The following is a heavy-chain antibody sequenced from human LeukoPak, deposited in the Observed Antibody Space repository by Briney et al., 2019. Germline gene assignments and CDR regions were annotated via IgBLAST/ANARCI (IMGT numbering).Heavy chain of an antibody. D-gene: IGHD3-22*01. CDR1: GGSISSGSYY. CDR2: IYTSGST. V-gene: IGHV4-61*02. J-gene: IGHJ4*02. CDR3: AIGLVGPYY. Sequence: SETLSLTCTVSGGSISSGSYYWSWIRQPAGKGLGWIGRIYTSGSTNYNPSLKSRVTISVDTSKNQFSLRLSSVTAADTAVDCWAIGLVGPYYWGQGTLVTVSS.